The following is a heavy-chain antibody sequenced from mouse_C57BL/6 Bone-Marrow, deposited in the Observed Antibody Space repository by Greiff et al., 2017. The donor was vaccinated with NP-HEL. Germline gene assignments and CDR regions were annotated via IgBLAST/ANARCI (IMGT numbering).Heavy chain of an antibody. CDR1: GYAFTNYL. CDR3: ARPNWDWYFDV. CDR2: INPGSGGT. Sequence: QVQLKESGAELVRPGTSVKVSCKASGYAFTNYLIEWVKQRPGQGLEWIGVINPGSGGTNYNEKFKGKATLTADKSSSTAYMQLSSLTSEDSAVYFCARPNWDWYFDVWGTGTTVTVSS. D-gene: IGHD4-1*01. V-gene: IGHV1-54*01. J-gene: IGHJ1*03.